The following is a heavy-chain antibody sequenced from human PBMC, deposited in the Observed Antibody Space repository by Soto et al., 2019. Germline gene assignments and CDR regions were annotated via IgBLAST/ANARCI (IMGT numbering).Heavy chain of an antibody. CDR3: ARDYGYSYGYSGLLVYYYGMDV. J-gene: IGHJ6*02. D-gene: IGHD5-18*01. CDR1: GFTFSSYA. CDR2: ISGSGGST. V-gene: IGHV3-23*01. Sequence: PGGSLRLSCAASGFTFSSYAMSWVRQAPGKGLEWVSAISGSGGSTYYADSVKGRFTISRDNSKNTLYLQMNSLRAEDTAVYYCARDYGYSYGYSGLLVYYYGMDVWGQGTTVTVSS.